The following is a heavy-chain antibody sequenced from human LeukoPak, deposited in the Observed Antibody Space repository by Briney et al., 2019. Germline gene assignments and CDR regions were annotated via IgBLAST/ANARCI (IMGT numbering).Heavy chain of an antibody. CDR2: INHSGST. Sequence: SETLSLTCAVYGGSFSGYYWSWIRQPPGKGLEWIGEINHSGSTNCNPSLKSRVTISVDTSKNQFSLKLSSVTAADTAVYYCARDAGLFLYGSSPIDAFDIWGQATMVTVSS. V-gene: IGHV4-34*01. J-gene: IGHJ3*02. CDR1: GGSFSGYY. CDR3: ARDAGLFLYGSSPIDAFDI. D-gene: IGHD6-13*01.